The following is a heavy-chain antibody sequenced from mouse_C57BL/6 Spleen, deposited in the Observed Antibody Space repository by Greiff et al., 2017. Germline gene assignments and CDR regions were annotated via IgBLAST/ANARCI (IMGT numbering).Heavy chain of an antibody. V-gene: IGHV1-26*01. Sequence: EVQLQQSGPELVKPGASVKISCQASGSTFTDSYMNWVKKSNGKSLEWIGDINPNNGGTSYNQKFKGKATLTVDKSSSTADMELRSLTSEDSAGYYCARDITTVVEGYFDVWRTGTTVTVSS. CDR2: INPNNGGT. CDR3: ARDITTVVEGYFDV. J-gene: IGHJ1*03. D-gene: IGHD1-1*01. CDR1: GSTFTDSY.